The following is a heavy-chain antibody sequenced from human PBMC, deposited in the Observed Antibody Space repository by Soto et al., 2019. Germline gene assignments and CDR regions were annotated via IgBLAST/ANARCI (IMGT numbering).Heavy chain of an antibody. CDR3: ARDRGPAFDY. CDR2: ISYDGSNK. Sequence: QVQLVESGGGVVQPGRSLRLSCAASGFTFSSYAMHWVRQAPGKGLEWVAVISYDGSNKYYADSVKGRFTISRDNSKNTLYLQMNSLRAEDTAVYYCARDRGPAFDYWGQGTLVTVSS. J-gene: IGHJ4*02. D-gene: IGHD3-10*01. V-gene: IGHV3-30-3*01. CDR1: GFTFSSYA.